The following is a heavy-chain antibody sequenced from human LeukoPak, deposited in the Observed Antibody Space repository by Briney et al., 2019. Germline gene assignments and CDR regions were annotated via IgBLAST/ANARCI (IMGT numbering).Heavy chain of an antibody. J-gene: IGHJ4*02. CDR1: GYTLTEFS. Sequence: ASVTVSCNVSGYTLTEFSCHWVRQAPGQGHEWMGGFDPDDGETIYAQKFQGRVTMTEATSTDTAYMELSSLRSDDRAVYYWATDRGIGIAFDYWGQGTLVSVSS. CDR2: FDPDDGET. D-gene: IGHD6-13*01. V-gene: IGHV1-24*01. CDR3: ATDRGIGIAFDY.